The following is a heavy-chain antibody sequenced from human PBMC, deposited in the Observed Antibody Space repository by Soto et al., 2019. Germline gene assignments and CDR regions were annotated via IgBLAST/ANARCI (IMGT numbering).Heavy chain of an antibody. Sequence: QVQLQESGPGLVKPSQTLSLTCTVSGGSVSRVGYYWSWIRQHPGKGLEWIGYIHYSGSPYYNPSLKSRVTISVDTSKNRFSLKLSSVTAADTAVYYCAREAKHCSSTTCYHNWFDPWGQGTLVTVSS. D-gene: IGHD2-2*01. V-gene: IGHV4-31*03. CDR2: IHYSGSP. CDR1: GGSVSRVGYY. CDR3: AREAKHCSSTTCYHNWFDP. J-gene: IGHJ5*02.